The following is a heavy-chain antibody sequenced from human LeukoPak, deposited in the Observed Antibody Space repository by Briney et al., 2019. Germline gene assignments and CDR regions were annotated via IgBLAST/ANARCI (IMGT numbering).Heavy chain of an antibody. CDR1: GGFISSYY. Sequence: SETLSLTCSVSGGFISSYYWSWIRQPAGKGLEWIGRIYTSGSTNYNPSLKSRVTMSVDTSKNQFSLNPSSVTAADTAVYYCAGTSSSWYQKIDYWGQGTLVTVSS. CDR2: IYTSGST. V-gene: IGHV4-4*07. CDR3: AGTSSSWYQKIDY. D-gene: IGHD6-13*01. J-gene: IGHJ4*02.